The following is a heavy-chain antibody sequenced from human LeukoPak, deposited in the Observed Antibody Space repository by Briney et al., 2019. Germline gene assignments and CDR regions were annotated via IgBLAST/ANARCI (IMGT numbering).Heavy chain of an antibody. CDR3: ARSQAYCGGDCYLDY. V-gene: IGHV1-69*13. CDR1: GGTFSSYA. D-gene: IGHD2-21*02. CDR2: IIPIFGTA. J-gene: IGHJ4*02. Sequence: SAKVSCKASGGTFSSYAISWVRQAPGQGLEWMGGIIPIFGTANYAQKFQGRVTITADESTSTAYMELSSLRSEDTAVYYCARSQAYCGGDCYLDYWGQGTLVTVSS.